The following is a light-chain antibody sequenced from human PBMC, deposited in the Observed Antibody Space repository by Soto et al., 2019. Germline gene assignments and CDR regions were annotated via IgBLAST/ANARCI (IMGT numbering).Light chain of an antibody. CDR2: DVS. J-gene: IGLJ1*01. CDR3: SSFTSSTTYV. V-gene: IGLV2-14*02. Sequence: QSALTQPASVSGSPGRSIAISCTGTSSVVGSHDLVSWYQQHPGKVPKLIIYDVSSRPSGVSNRFSGSKSGNTASLTISGLQAEDEADYYCSSFTSSTTYVFGTGTKVTVL. CDR1: SSVVGSHDL.